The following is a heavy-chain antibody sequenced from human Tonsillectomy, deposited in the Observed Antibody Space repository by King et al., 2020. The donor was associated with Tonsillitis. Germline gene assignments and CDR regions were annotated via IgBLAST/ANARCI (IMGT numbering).Heavy chain of an antibody. CDR2: ISYDGSYK. CDR3: VRGPRATGLLIWAVDY. J-gene: IGHJ4*02. Sequence: VQLVESGGGVVQPGRSLRLSCAASGFTFSSYAIHWVRQAPGKGLEWVAVISYDGSYKYYGDSVKGRFTISRDNSKNTLYLQMSSLRAEDTAVYYCVRGPRATGLLIWAVDYWGQGTLVTVSS. CDR1: GFTFSSYA. V-gene: IGHV3-30*04. D-gene: IGHD1-14*01.